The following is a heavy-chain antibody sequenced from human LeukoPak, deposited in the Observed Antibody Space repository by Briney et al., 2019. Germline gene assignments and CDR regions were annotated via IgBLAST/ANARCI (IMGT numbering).Heavy chain of an antibody. CDR1: GFTFSRHW. V-gene: IGHV3-7*03. J-gene: IGHJ4*02. D-gene: IGHD6-13*01. CDR3: AKTRSLDSSSWSHGDY. Sequence: PGGSLRLSCAASGFTFSRHWMTWVRQAPGKGLEWVANIEEDGTKKNYVDSVKGRFTISRDNAKNSLYLQMNSLRAEDTAVYYCAKTRSLDSSSWSHGDYWGQGTLVTVSS. CDR2: IEEDGTKK.